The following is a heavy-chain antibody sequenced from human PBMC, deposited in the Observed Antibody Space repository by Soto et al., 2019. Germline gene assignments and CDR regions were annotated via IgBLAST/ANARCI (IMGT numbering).Heavy chain of an antibody. CDR1: GYTFTNYG. V-gene: IGHV1-18*01. CDR2: ITTYNGNR. J-gene: IGHJ4*02. D-gene: IGHD6-19*01. CDR3: ARDAQPKGVAADGASDL. Sequence: QVQLVQSGPEVRTPGASVKISCKASGYTFTNYGIKWVRQAPGQGLEGVGWITTYNGNRYSAEKFQGRVTMTTDTSTSTTYMELRSLTSDDTGVYYCARDAQPKGVAADGASDLWGQGTLVTVSP.